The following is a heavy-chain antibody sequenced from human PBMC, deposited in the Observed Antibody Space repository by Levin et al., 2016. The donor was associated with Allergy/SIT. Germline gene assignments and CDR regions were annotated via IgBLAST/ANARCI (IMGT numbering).Heavy chain of an antibody. V-gene: IGHV1-2*02. CDR2: INPNSGGT. J-gene: IGHJ5*02. Sequence: ASVKVSCKASGYTFTSYYMHWVRQAPGQGLEWMGWINPNSGGTNYAQKFQGRVTMTEDTSTDTAYMELSSLRSEDTAVYYCAILTVTGNWFDPWGQGTLVTVSS. CDR1: GYTFTSYY. CDR3: AILTVTGNWFDP. D-gene: IGHD4-17*01.